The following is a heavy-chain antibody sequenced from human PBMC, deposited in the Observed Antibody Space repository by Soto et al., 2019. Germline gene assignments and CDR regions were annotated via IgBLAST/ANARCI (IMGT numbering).Heavy chain of an antibody. Sequence: QVHLVQSGAEVKKPGASVKVSCKASGYTFTSYGITWVRQAPGQGLEWMGWISAHNGNTDYAQKLQGRVIVXRXXXXXXXXXXLXXXXXXXXXXXYCAXGRYGDYWGQGALVTVSS. V-gene: IGHV1-18*01. CDR1: GYTFTSYG. CDR2: ISAHNGNT. D-gene: IGHD1-26*01. J-gene: IGHJ4*02. CDR3: AXGRYGDY.